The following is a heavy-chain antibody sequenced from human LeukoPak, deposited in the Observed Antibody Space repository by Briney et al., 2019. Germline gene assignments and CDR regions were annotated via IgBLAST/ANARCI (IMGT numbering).Heavy chain of an antibody. CDR2: ISGSGGST. D-gene: IGHD1-26*01. CDR3: AKDREGAPFDY. CDR1: GFTFTSYA. V-gene: IGHV3-23*01. J-gene: IGHJ4*02. Sequence: GGSLRLSCAASGFTFTSYAMNWVRQAPGKGLEWVSAISGSGGSTYYADSVKGRFTISRDNSKNTLYLQMNSLRAEDTAVYYCAKDREGAPFDYWGQGTLVTVSS.